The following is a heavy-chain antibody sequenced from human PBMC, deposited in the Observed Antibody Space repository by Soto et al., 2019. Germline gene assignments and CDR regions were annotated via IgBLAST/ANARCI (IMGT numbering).Heavy chain of an antibody. J-gene: IGHJ6*02. CDR1: GYTFTSYA. V-gene: IGHV1-3*01. Sequence: QVQLVQSGAEVKKPGASVKVSCKASGYTFTSYAMHWVRQAPGQRLEWMGWINAGNGNTKYSQMFQGRVTMTRXTXACXAYMELSSLRSEATAVYYCASSYYYDSSGYSSLYYYYGMDVWGQGTTVTVSS. CDR3: ASSYYYDSSGYSSLYYYYGMDV. CDR2: INAGNGNT. D-gene: IGHD3-22*01.